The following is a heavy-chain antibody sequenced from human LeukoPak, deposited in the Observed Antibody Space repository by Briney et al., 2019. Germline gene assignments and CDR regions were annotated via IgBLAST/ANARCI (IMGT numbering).Heavy chain of an antibody. D-gene: IGHD1-26*01. CDR3: ARAAIVGATMDYFDY. Sequence: GASVKVSCKASGGTFSSYVISWVGQAAGQGVEWMGGIILIFGTANYAQKFQSRVTITTDESTSTAYMELSSLRSEDTAVYYCARAAIVGATMDYFDYWGQGTLVTGSS. J-gene: IGHJ4*02. V-gene: IGHV1-69*05. CDR2: IILIFGTA. CDR1: GGTFSSYV.